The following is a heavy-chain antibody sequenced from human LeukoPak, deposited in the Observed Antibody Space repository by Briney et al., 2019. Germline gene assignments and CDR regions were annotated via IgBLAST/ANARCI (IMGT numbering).Heavy chain of an antibody. D-gene: IGHD3-9*01. CDR3: AKSFHRVLRYFDWLFCPDY. Sequence: GASVKVSCKASGYTFTSYGISWVRQAPGQGLEWMGWISAYNGNTNYAQKLQGRVTMTTDTSTSTAYMELRSLRSDDTAVYYCAKSFHRVLRYFDWLFCPDYWAREPWSPSPQ. CDR2: ISAYNGNT. V-gene: IGHV1-18*01. J-gene: IGHJ4*02. CDR1: GYTFTSYG.